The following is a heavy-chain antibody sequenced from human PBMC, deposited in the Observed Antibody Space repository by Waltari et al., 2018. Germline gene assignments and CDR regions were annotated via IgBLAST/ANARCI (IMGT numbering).Heavy chain of an antibody. Sequence: EVQLLESGGGLVQPGGSLRLSCAASGFTFSSYAMSRVRQAPGKGLEWVSAISGSGGSTYYADSVKGRFTISRDNSKNTLYLQMNSLRAEDTAVYYCAKDPSRIDAFDIWGQGTMVTVSS. CDR2: ISGSGGST. V-gene: IGHV3-23*01. D-gene: IGHD2-2*01. CDR1: GFTFSSYA. J-gene: IGHJ3*02. CDR3: AKDPSRIDAFDI.